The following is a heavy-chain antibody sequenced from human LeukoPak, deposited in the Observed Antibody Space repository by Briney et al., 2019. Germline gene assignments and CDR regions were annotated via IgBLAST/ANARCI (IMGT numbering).Heavy chain of an antibody. J-gene: IGHJ6*04. D-gene: IGHD5-18*01. CDR1: GFMFSSYA. CDR3: ERERSSYGKRGPHSLDG. Sequence: GGSLRLSCAASGFMFSSYAMSWVRQAPGKGLEWISAIYGNGVKTYYADSVKGRFIVSRDKSKNTLYLEMNSLRGEDTAVYYCERERSSYGKRGPHSLDGGGKGSLVPVPS. V-gene: IGHV3-23*01. CDR2: IYGNGVKT.